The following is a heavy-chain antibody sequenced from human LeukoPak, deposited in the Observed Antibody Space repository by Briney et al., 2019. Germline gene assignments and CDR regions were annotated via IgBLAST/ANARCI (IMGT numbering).Heavy chain of an antibody. D-gene: IGHD3-10*01. J-gene: IGHJ4*02. CDR1: GFTFSNVW. Sequence: PGGSLRLSCAASGFTFSNVWMSWVRQVPGKGLEWVGRIKSKTDSGTTDYAAPVKGRFTVSRDDSENTLYLQMNSLKTEDTAVYYCTPEIWFGENRIDYWGQGTLATVSP. CDR2: IKSKTDSGTT. CDR3: TPEIWFGENRIDY. V-gene: IGHV3-15*01.